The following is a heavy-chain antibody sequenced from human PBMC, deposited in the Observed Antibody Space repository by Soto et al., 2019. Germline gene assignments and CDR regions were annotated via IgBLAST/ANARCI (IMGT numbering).Heavy chain of an antibody. CDR1: GGSISSYY. CDR2: IYTSRST. J-gene: IGHJ5*02. D-gene: IGHD2-15*01. V-gene: IGHV4-4*07. CDR3: ARVLVCSGGSCYGNWFDP. Sequence: SETLSLTCTVSGGSISSYYWSWIRQPAGKGLEWIGRIYTSRSTNYNPPLKSRVTMSVDTSKNQFSLKLSSVTAADTAVYYCARVLVCSGGSCYGNWFDPWGQGTLVTVSS.